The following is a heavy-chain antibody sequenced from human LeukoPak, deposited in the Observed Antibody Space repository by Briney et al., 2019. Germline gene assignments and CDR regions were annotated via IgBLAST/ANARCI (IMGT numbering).Heavy chain of an antibody. D-gene: IGHD2-2*03. CDR3: ARAHSGYCSSTSCYSNWFDP. V-gene: IGHV3-21*01. CDR2: ISSRGSYI. CDR1: GFTFSTYW. Sequence: GGSLPLSCAASGFTFSTYWMDWVRQAPGKGLEWVSSISSRGSYIFYADSVKGRFTMSRDNAKNSLYLQMNSLRGEDTAVYYCARAHSGYCSSTSCYSNWFDPWGQETLVTVSS. J-gene: IGHJ5*02.